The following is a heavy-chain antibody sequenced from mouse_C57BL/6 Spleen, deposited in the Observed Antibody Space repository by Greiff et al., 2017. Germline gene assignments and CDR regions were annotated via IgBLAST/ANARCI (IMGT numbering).Heavy chain of an antibody. CDR1: GFTFSSYA. Sequence: EVMLVESGGGLVKPGGSLKLSCAASGFTFSSYAMSWVRQTPEKRLEWVATISDGGSYTYYPDNVKGRFTISRDNAKNNLYLQMSHLKSEDTAMYYCARPGSSSYWYFDVWGTGTTVTVSS. CDR3: ARPGSSSYWYFDV. D-gene: IGHD1-1*01. CDR2: ISDGGSYT. J-gene: IGHJ1*03. V-gene: IGHV5-4*03.